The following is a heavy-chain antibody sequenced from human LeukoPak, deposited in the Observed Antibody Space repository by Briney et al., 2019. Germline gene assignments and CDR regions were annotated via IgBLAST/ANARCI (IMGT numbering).Heavy chain of an antibody. CDR1: GGTFSSYA. Sequence: GASVKVSCKASGGTFSSYAISWVRQAPGQGLEWMGRIILILGIANYAQKFQGRVTITADKSTSTAYMELSSLRSEDTAVYYCASFCSGGSYYGGFDPWGQGTLVTVSS. CDR3: ASFCSGGSYYGGFDP. D-gene: IGHD2-15*01. V-gene: IGHV1-69*04. CDR2: IILILGIA. J-gene: IGHJ5*02.